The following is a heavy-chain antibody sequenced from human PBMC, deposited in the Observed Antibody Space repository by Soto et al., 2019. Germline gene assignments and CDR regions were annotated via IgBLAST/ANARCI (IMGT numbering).Heavy chain of an antibody. J-gene: IGHJ4*02. D-gene: IGHD3-22*01. Sequence: SETLSLTCVVSGYGISTSSYWGWVRQAPGKGLEWIGAINHRGNSYYNSSLKSRVTMSDDTSRNQFSLSLTSVTAADTAIYYFTREGGPSYYYYSSGFNPDSWGQGTLVTVSS. CDR3: TREGGPSYYYYSSGFNPDS. CDR2: INHRGNS. V-gene: IGHV4-38-2*02. CDR1: GYGISTSSY.